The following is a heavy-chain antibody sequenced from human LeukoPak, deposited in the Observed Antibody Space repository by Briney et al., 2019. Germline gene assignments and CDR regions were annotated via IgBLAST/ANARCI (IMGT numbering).Heavy chain of an antibody. CDR1: GFTFSSND. Sequence: PGGSLRLSCAASGFTFSSNDLNWVRQAPGKGPEWVSGISGRGDTSYYADSVKGRFTISGDISKNTLYLQMNSLRAEDTAVYYCAKVNWCSASCSDAWGQGTLVTVSS. J-gene: IGHJ4*02. CDR2: ISGRGDTS. CDR3: AKVNWCSASCSDA. V-gene: IGHV3-23*01. D-gene: IGHD2-2*01.